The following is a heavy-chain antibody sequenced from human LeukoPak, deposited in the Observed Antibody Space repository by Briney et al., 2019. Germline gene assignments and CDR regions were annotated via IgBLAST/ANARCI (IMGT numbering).Heavy chain of an antibody. Sequence: GAPVKVSCKASGYTFTSYGISWVRQAPGQGLEWMGWISAYNGNTNYAQKLQGRVTMTTDTSTSTAHMELRSLRSDDTAVYYCARDSLGYYDSSGYYPSNYYYYMDVWGKGTTVTVSS. CDR1: GYTFTSYG. D-gene: IGHD3-22*01. CDR2: ISAYNGNT. J-gene: IGHJ6*03. V-gene: IGHV1-18*01. CDR3: ARDSLGYYDSSGYYPSNYYYYMDV.